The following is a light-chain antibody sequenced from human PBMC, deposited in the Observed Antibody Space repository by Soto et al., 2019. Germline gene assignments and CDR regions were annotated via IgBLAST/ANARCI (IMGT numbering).Light chain of an antibody. CDR2: KAS. J-gene: IGKJ1*01. CDR1: QTISSW. Sequence: DIQMTQSPSTLSGSVGDRVTITCRASQTISSWLAWYQQKPGKAPKLLISKASTFKSGVPSRFSGSGSGTEFTLTISSLHPDDFATYYCQHYNSYSEAFGQGTKGDIK. V-gene: IGKV1-5*03. CDR3: QHYNSYSEA.